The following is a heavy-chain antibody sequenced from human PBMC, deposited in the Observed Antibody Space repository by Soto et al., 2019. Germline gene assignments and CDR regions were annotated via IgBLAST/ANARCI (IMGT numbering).Heavy chain of an antibody. CDR2: ISSSSSYI. CDR3: ARDLRDSSSPHGYYDYYGMDV. D-gene: IGHD6-6*01. CDR1: GFTFSSYS. Sequence: VGSLRLSCAASGFTFSSYSMNWVRQAPGKXLEWVSSISSSSSYIYYADSVKGRFTISRDNAKNSLYLQMNSLRAEDTAVYYCARDLRDSSSPHGYYDYYGMDVWGQGTTVTVSS. J-gene: IGHJ6*02. V-gene: IGHV3-21*01.